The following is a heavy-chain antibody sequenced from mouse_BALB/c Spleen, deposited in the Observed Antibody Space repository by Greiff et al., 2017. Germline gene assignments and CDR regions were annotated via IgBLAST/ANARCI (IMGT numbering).Heavy chain of an antibody. CDR3: ARGGNYYGSWFAY. D-gene: IGHD1-2*01. Sequence: EVKLMESGGGLVQPGGSRKLSCAASGFTFSSFGMHWVRQAPEKGLEWVAYISSGSSTIYYADTVKGRFTISRDNPKNTLFLQMTSLRSEDTAMYYCARGGNYYGSWFAYWGQGTLVTVSA. V-gene: IGHV5-17*02. CDR2: ISSGSSTI. CDR1: GFTFSSFG. J-gene: IGHJ3*01.